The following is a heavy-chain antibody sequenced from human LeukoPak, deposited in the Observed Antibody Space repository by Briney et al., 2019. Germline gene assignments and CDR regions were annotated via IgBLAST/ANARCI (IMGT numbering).Heavy chain of an antibody. Sequence: ASVKVSCKASGYTFTGYYMHWVRQAPGQGLEWMGWINPNSGGTNYAQKFQGRVTMTRDTSISTAYMELSRLRSDDTAVYYCARGSHIVAIFGVVLFDYWGQGTLVTVSS. V-gene: IGHV1-2*02. D-gene: IGHD3-3*01. J-gene: IGHJ4*02. CDR2: INPNSGGT. CDR3: ARGSHIVAIFGVVLFDY. CDR1: GYTFTGYY.